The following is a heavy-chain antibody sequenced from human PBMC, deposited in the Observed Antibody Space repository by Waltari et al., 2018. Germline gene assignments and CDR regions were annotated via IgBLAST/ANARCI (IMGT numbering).Heavy chain of an antibody. CDR2: IVPMFGTA. V-gene: IGHV1-69*01. Sequence: QVQLVQSGAEVKKPGSSVKVSCKASGGIFSSYAFNWVRQAPGQGLEWMGGIVPMFGTANYAQKFQGRVTITADVSTSTAYMELSRLRSEDTAMFYCARSHDGSAYYFDYWGQGTLVTVSS. CDR3: ARSHDGSAYYFDY. J-gene: IGHJ4*02. CDR1: GGIFSSYA. D-gene: IGHD3-22*01.